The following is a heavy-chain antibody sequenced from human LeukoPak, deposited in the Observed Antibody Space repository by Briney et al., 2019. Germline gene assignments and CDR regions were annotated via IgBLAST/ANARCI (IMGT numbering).Heavy chain of an antibody. CDR2: IYTSGST. CDR3: ARAPLYHDFLSGSQDY. CDR1: GGSISSGSYY. J-gene: IGHJ4*02. Sequence: SETLSLTCTVSGGSISSGSYYWSWIRQPAGKGLEWIGRIYTSGSTNYNPSLKSRVTISVDTSKNQFSLKLSSVTAADTAVYYCARAPLYHDFLSGSQDYWGQGTVVTVSS. V-gene: IGHV4-61*02. D-gene: IGHD3-3*01.